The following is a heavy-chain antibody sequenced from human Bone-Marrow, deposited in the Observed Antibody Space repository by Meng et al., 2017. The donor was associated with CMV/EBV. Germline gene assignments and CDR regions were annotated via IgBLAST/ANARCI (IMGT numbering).Heavy chain of an antibody. V-gene: IGHV3-11*01. J-gene: IGHJ4*02. CDR1: GFTFSDYY. CDR3: ARHNDYSSLSAFDY. Sequence: GESLKISCAASGFTFSDYYMSWIHQAPGKGLEWVSYISSSGSTIYYADSVKGRFTISRNNAKNSLYLQMNSLRAEDTAVYYCARHNDYSSLSAFDYWGQGTLATVSS. CDR2: ISSSGSTI. D-gene: IGHD6-6*01.